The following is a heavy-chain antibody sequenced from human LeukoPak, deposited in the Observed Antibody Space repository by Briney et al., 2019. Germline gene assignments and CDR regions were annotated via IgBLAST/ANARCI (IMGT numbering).Heavy chain of an antibody. CDR1: GGSISSYY. CDR3: ARAVGDFWSGYDYYFDY. J-gene: IGHJ4*02. V-gene: IGHV4-59*01. D-gene: IGHD3-3*01. Sequence: PSETLSLTCTVSGGSISSYYWSWIRQPPGKGLVWNGYIYYSGSTNYNPSLKSRVTISVDTSKNQFSLKLSSVTAADTAVYYCARAVGDFWSGYDYYFDYWGQGTLVTVSS. CDR2: IYYSGST.